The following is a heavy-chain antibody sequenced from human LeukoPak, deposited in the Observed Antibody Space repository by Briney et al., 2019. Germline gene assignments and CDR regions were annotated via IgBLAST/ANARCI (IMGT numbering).Heavy chain of an antibody. V-gene: IGHV4-34*01. Sequence: SETLSLTCAVYGGSFSGYYWSWIRQPPGKGLEWIGEINHSGSTNYNPSLKSRVTISVDKSKNQFSLNVSSVTAVDTAVYYCARAEVVGAHLRSGYFQHWGQGTLVIVSS. D-gene: IGHD1-26*01. CDR3: ARAEVVGAHLRSGYFQH. CDR2: INHSGST. CDR1: GGSFSGYY. J-gene: IGHJ1*01.